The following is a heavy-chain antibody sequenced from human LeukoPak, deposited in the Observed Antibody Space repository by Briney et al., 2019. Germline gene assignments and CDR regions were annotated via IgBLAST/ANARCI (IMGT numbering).Heavy chain of an antibody. CDR2: IYSGGST. CDR1: GFTVSSNY. D-gene: IGHD4-11*01. Sequence: GGSLRLSCAASGFTVSSNYMSWVRQAPGKGLEWVSVIYSGGSTYYADSVKGRFTISRDNSKNTLYLQMNSLRAKDTAVYYCAREVTTIYYYYGMDVWGQGTTVTVSS. V-gene: IGHV3-66*01. J-gene: IGHJ6*02. CDR3: AREVTTIYYYYGMDV.